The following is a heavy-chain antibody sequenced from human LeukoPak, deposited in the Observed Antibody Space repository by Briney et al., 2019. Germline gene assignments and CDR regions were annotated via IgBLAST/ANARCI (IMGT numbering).Heavy chain of an antibody. CDR1: GGTFSSYA. CDR3: ARGNYYYDSSGYAEFDP. J-gene: IGHJ5*02. V-gene: IGHV1-69*04. CDR2: IIPILGIA. D-gene: IGHD3-22*01. Sequence: SVKVSCKASGGTFSSYAISWVRQAPGQGLEWMGRIIPILGIANYAQKFQGRVTITADESTSTAYMELSSLRSEDTAVYYCARGNYYYDSSGYAEFDPWGQGTLVTVSS.